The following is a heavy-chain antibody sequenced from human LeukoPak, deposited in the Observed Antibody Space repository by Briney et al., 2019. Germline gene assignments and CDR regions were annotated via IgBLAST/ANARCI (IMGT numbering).Heavy chain of an antibody. CDR2: ISPTATYT. D-gene: IGHD2-21*02. CDR3: ARGVTAGDY. Sequence: GGSLRLSCAASGFLFRDYYMTWIRQAPGKALEWISYISPTATYTHYADSVKGRFTISRDLAKNSLYLQMNNLRAEDTALYYCARGVTAGDYWGQGTLVTVSS. CDR1: GFLFRDYY. J-gene: IGHJ4*02. V-gene: IGHV3-11*06.